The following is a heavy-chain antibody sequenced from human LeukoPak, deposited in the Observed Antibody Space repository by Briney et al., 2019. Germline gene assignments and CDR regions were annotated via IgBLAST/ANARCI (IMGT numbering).Heavy chain of an antibody. CDR2: ISSSGST. CDR1: GDSISSGDYY. V-gene: IGHV4-61*02. CDR3: ARGPYSYDSSGAFDI. Sequence: PSETLSLTCTVSGDSISSGDYYWSWIRQPAGKGLEWIVRISSSGSTNYNPSLKSRVTISVDTSKNQFSLTLSSVTAADTAVYFCARGPYSYDSSGAFDIWGQGTMVTVSS. J-gene: IGHJ3*02. D-gene: IGHD3-22*01.